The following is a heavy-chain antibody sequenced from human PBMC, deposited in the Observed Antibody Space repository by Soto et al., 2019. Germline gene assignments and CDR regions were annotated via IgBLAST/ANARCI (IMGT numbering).Heavy chain of an antibody. CDR1: GFTFSSYG. CDR3: ARDGLVAATRRPYGMDV. D-gene: IGHD2-15*01. V-gene: IGHV3-33*01. CDR2: IWYDGSNK. J-gene: IGHJ6*02. Sequence: PGGSLRLSCAASGFTFSSYGMHWVRQAPGKGLEWVAVIWYDGSNKYYADSVKGRFTISRDNSKNTLYLQMNSLGAEDTAVYYCARDGLVAATRRPYGMDVWGQGTTVTVSS.